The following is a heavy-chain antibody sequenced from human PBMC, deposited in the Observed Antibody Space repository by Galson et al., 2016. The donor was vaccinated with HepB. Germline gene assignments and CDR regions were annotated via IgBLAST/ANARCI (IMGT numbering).Heavy chain of an antibody. CDR2: IAASNNE. J-gene: IGHJ4*02. CDR3: VRDQGFWSGFRDAI. V-gene: IGHV3-23*01. CDR1: GFTFDDFA. Sequence: SLRLSCAASGFTFDDFALSWVRQAPGKGLEWVSAIAASNNEYYADSVKGRFTISRDNSKNLIFLHMNRLRAEDTAVYYCVRDQGFWSGFRDAIWGQGTPVTVSS. D-gene: IGHD3-3*01.